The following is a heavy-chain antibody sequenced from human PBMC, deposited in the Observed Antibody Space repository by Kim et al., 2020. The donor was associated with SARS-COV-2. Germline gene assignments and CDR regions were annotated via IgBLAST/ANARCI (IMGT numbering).Heavy chain of an antibody. Sequence: SETLSLTCTVSGGSISSGGYYWSWIRQHPGKGLEWIGYIYYSGSTYYNPSLKSRVTISVDTSKNQFSLKLSSVTAADTAVYYCARSIWEPTATAMVAPGYWGQGTLVTVSS. J-gene: IGHJ4*02. CDR2: IYYSGST. CDR1: GGSISSGGYY. D-gene: IGHD5-18*01. V-gene: IGHV4-31*03. CDR3: ARSIWEPTATAMVAPGY.